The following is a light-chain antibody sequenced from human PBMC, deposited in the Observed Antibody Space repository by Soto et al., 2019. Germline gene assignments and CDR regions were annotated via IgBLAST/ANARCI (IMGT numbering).Light chain of an antibody. CDR3: GADHGSGSNFVVV. CDR1: SGYSNYK. V-gene: IGLV9-49*01. CDR2: VGTGGIVG. Sequence: LTQPPSASASLGASVTLTCTLSSGYSNYKVDWYQQRPGKGPRFVMRVGTGGIVGSKGDGIPDRFSVLGSGLNRYLTIKNIQEEDESDDHCGADHGSGSNFVVVFGGGTKVTVL. J-gene: IGLJ2*01.